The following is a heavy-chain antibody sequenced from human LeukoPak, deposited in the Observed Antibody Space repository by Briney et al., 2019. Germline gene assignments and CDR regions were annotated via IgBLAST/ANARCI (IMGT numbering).Heavy chain of an antibody. J-gene: IGHJ6*02. CDR1: GFTVSSNY. V-gene: IGHV3-53*01. Sequence: QPGGSLRLSCAASGFTVSSNYMSWVRQAPGKGLEWVSVIYSGGNTYYADSVKGRFTISRDNSKNTLYLQMNSLRAEDTAVYYCARDSSGWNYYYYGMDVWGQGTTVTVSS. CDR2: IYSGGNT. D-gene: IGHD6-19*01. CDR3: ARDSSGWNYYYYGMDV.